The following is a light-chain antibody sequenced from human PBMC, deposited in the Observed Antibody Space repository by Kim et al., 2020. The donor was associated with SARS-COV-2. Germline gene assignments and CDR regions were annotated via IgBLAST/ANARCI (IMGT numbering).Light chain of an antibody. CDR3: NSRESSANHWM. CDR1: SLRTYY. CDR2: GKN. J-gene: IGLJ3*02. V-gene: IGLV3-19*01. Sequence: SSELTQDPAVSVALGQTVRITCQGDSLRTYYASRYQQKPGQAPVLVFYGKNNRPSGIPDRFSGSYSGNTASLTITAAQAEDEADYYCNSRESSANHWMFGGGTKLTVL.